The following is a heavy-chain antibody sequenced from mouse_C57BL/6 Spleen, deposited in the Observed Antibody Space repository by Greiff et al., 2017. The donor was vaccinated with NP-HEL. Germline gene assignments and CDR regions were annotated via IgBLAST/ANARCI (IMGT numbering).Heavy chain of an antibody. Sequence: QVQLKESGAELVRPGTSVKMSCKASGYTFTNYWIGWAKQRPGHGLEWIGDIYPGGGYTNYNEKFKGKATLTADKSSSTAYMQFSSLTSEDSAIYYCARKVLGGYFDVWGTGTTVTVSS. V-gene: IGHV1-63*01. CDR2: IYPGGGYT. CDR1: GYTFTNYW. J-gene: IGHJ1*03. D-gene: IGHD2-14*01. CDR3: ARKVLGGYFDV.